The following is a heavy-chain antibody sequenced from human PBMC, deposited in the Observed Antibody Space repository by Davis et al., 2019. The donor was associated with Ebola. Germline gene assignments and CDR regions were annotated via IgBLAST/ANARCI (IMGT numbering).Heavy chain of an antibody. J-gene: IGHJ6*02. D-gene: IGHD6-13*01. CDR3: ARERGSWYYYGMDV. V-gene: IGHV3-74*01. CDR2: INSDGSST. CDR1: GFTFSSYW. Sequence: GESLKISCAASGFTFSSYWMHWVRQAPGKGLVWVSRINSDGSSTSYADSVKGRFTISRDNAKNTLYLQMNSLRAEDTAVYYCARERGSWYYYGMDVWGQGTTVTVSS.